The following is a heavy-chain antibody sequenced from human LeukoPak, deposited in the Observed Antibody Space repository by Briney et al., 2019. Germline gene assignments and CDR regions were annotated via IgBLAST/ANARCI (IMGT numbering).Heavy chain of an antibody. CDR1: GFTFSTYA. CDR3: AKDQTFYLGSGSYSNWFDP. Sequence: GGSLRLSCAASGFTFSTYAMSWVRQAPGKGLGGVSTISGSGASTYYADSVKGRFTISRDNSKSKLYMQMNSLRDEDTAVYYCAKDQTFYLGSGSYSNWFDPWGQGTLVTVSS. J-gene: IGHJ5*02. CDR2: ISGSGAST. V-gene: IGHV3-23*01. D-gene: IGHD3-10*01.